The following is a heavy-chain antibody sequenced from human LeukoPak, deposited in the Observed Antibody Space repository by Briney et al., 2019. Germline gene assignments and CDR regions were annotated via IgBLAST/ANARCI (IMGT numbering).Heavy chain of an antibody. CDR1: GITFTGHA. V-gene: IGHV3-30*07. J-gene: IGHJ4*02. Sequence: GRSLRLSCAASGITFTGHAIHWVRQAPGKGLEWVAVMSSDGTSKYYADSVKGRFTISSDYSKNTLYLQMNSLRAEDTAVYYCVRGKSYSSGYDFILGYWGQGTLVTVSS. CDR2: MSSDGTSK. CDR3: VRGKSYSSGYDFILGY. D-gene: IGHD5-12*01.